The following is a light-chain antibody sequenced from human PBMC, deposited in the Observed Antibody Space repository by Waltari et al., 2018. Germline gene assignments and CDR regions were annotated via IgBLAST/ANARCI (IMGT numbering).Light chain of an antibody. J-gene: IGLJ1*01. Sequence: SYVLTQPPSVSVAPGQTARITCEGHNIGIKSVHWYQQRPGQAPVVVINYDTDRPSGIPERFSGSNSGNTATLTISTVEAGDEADYYCLVWDNTSDHPGYVFGTGTKVSVL. CDR3: LVWDNTSDHPGYV. CDR1: NIGIKS. V-gene: IGLV3-21*04. CDR2: YDT.